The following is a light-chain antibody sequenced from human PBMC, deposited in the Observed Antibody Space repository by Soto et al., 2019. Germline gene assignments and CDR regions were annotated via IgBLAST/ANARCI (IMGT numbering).Light chain of an antibody. Sequence: DILMTQSPSSLSASVGDRVTITCRASQSISSYLNWYQQKPGKAPKVLIYGASSLQSGVPSRFSGSGSGTDFTLPISRLQPEDFEPYYCQQSYSTLRTFGQGTKVELK. CDR3: QQSYSTLRT. V-gene: IGKV1-39*01. J-gene: IGKJ1*01. CDR2: GAS. CDR1: QSISSY.